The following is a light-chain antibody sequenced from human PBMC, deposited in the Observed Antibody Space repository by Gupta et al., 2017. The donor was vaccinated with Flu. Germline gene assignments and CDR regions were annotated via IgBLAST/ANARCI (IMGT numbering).Light chain of an antibody. CDR1: QSLLHSNGYNY. V-gene: IGKV2-28*01. CDR2: LGS. Sequence: ELTQSPLSLPFSSGEQDSISCRSSQSLLHSNGYNYLDWYLQKPGQSPQLLIYLGSNRASGVPDRFSGSGSGTDFTLKISRVEAEDVGVYYCMQALQTPWTFGQGTKVEIK. J-gene: IGKJ1*01. CDR3: MQALQTPWT.